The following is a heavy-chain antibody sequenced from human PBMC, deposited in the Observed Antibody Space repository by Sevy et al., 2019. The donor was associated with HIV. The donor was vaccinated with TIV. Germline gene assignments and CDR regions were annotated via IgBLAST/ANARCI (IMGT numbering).Heavy chain of an antibody. D-gene: IGHD5-18*01. J-gene: IGHJ2*01. V-gene: IGHV3-23*01. CDR3: AKDGWIQLWLGWYFDL. Sequence: GGSLRLSCAASGFTFSSYAMSWVRQAPGKGLEWVSAISGSGGSTYYADSVKGRFTISRDNSKNTLYLQMNSLRAEYTAVYYCAKDGWIQLWLGWYFDLWGRGTLVTVSS. CDR1: GFTFSSYA. CDR2: ISGSGGST.